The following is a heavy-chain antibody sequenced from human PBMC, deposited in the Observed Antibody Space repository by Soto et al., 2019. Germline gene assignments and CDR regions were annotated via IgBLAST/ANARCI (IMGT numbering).Heavy chain of an antibody. J-gene: IGHJ4*01. V-gene: IGHV3-30*18. CDR3: AKEVEVAGDLDY. D-gene: IGHD6-19*01. CDR1: GFTFSTYG. CDR2: ISSDGKTQ. Sequence: VQLVESGGGLVQPGGSLRLSCAASGFTFSTYGIHWVRQAPGKGLEWVGVISSDGKTQYYADSVKGRFTISRDNSKNTMYLQMASLRPEDTAVYYCAKEVEVAGDLDYWGHGTLVIVSS.